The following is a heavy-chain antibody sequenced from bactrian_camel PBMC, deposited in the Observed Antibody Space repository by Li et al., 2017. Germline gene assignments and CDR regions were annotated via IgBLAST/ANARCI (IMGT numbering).Heavy chain of an antibody. CDR1: GYTYSWYC. V-gene: IGHV3S40*01. CDR3: AAGPARLGQILRCDYKY. Sequence: VQLVESGGGSVQAGGSLRLSCAASGYTYSWYCMGWFRQAPGKEREGVARIYTGSGNTYYADSVKGRFTISQDNAKNTVYLQMNSLKPEDTAMYFCAAGPARLGQILRCDYKYWGQGTQVTVS. CDR2: IYTGSGNT. J-gene: IGHJ4*01.